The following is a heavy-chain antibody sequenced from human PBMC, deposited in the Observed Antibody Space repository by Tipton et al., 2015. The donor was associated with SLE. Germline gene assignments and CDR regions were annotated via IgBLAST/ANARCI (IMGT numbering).Heavy chain of an antibody. CDR2: INHSGST. CDR1: GGSFSGYY. CDR3: ASAVGPPWWFDP. D-gene: IGHD1-26*01. Sequence: TLSLTCAVYGGSFSGYYWSWIRQPPGKGLEWIGEINHSGSTNYNPSLKSRVTISVDTSKNQFSLKLSSVTAADTAVYYCASAVGPPWWFDPWGQGTLVTVSS. J-gene: IGHJ5*02. V-gene: IGHV4-34*01.